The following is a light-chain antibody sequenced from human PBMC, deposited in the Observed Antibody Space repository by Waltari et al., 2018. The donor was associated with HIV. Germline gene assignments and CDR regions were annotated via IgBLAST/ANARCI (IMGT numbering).Light chain of an antibody. CDR1: RSNIGYNS. J-gene: IGLJ2*01. Sequence: QSGLTQPPSVSAAPGQKVTISCSGTRSNIGYNSVSWYQQLPGAAPKILIYDMGKRPSGIPDRFSASKSGTSVTLGITGLQTGDESTYYCGTWDNGLSEVLFGGGTKLTVL. V-gene: IGLV1-51*01. CDR2: DMG. CDR3: GTWDNGLSEVL.